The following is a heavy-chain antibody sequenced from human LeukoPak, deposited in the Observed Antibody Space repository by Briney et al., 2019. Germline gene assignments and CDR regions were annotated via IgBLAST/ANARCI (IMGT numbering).Heavy chain of an antibody. CDR2: ISGSGANT. Sequence: GGSLRLSCAASGFTFSTYAMSWVRQAPAKGLEWVSRISGSGANTFFADSVKGRFTISRDNSKNTLYLQMNSLRAEDTAVYYCAKNYGSGTYYPFGVDYWGQGTLVTVSS. CDR1: GFTFSTYA. CDR3: AKNYGSGTYYPFGVDY. D-gene: IGHD3-10*01. V-gene: IGHV3-23*01. J-gene: IGHJ4*02.